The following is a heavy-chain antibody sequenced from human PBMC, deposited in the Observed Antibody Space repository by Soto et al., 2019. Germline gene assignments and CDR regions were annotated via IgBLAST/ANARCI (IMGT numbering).Heavy chain of an antibody. D-gene: IGHD1-26*01. CDR3: AKGVDRSGAYFQGDY. V-gene: IGHV3-23*01. CDR2: ISGSVGNT. CDR1: GFTFGSFA. J-gene: IGHJ4*02. Sequence: GGSLRLSCAASGFTFGSFAMNWVRQAPGKGLEWVSTISGSVGNTHYADSVEGRFTISRDNSKNTLYLQMNSLRAEDTAMYFCAKGVDRSGAYFQGDYWGQGTLVTVSS.